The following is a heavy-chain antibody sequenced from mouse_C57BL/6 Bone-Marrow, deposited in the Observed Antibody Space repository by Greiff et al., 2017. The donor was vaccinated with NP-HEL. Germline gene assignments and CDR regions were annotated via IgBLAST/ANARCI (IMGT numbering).Heavy chain of an antibody. J-gene: IGHJ3*01. CDR1: GYTFTSYW. CDR3: ARFGCPFSLFAY. V-gene: IGHV1-7*01. CDR2: INPSSGYT. Sequence: QVQLQQSGAELAKPGASVKLSCKASGYTFTSYWMHWVKQRPGQGLEWIGYINPSSGYTKYNQKFKYKATLTADNSASTAYMQLSSLSYDYSAVYYVARFGCPFSLFAYWVQGNVVTVSA.